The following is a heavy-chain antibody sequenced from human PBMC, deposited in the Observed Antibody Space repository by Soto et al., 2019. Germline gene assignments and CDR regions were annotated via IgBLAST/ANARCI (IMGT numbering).Heavy chain of an antibody. CDR2: ISSSSSYI. Sequence: EVQLVESGGGLVKPGGSLRLSCAASGFTFSSYSMNWVRQAPGKGLEWVSSISSSSSYIYYADSVKGRFTISRDNAKNSLYLQRNSMRAEDTAVYYCAREGVYDFWSGGPYYYYYMDVWGKGTTVTVSS. D-gene: IGHD3-3*01. J-gene: IGHJ6*03. V-gene: IGHV3-21*01. CDR1: GFTFSSYS. CDR3: AREGVYDFWSGGPYYYYYMDV.